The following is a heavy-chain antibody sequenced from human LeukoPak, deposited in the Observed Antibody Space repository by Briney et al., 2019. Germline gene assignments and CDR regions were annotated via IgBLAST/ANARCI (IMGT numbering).Heavy chain of an antibody. CDR1: GDSISSSSYY. V-gene: IGHV4-39*01. CDR2: IYYSGST. J-gene: IGHJ5*02. CDR3: ARGPVGSGWVINWFDP. D-gene: IGHD6-19*01. Sequence: SETLSLTCTVSGDSISSSSYYWGWIRQPPGKGLEWIGSIYYSGSTYYNPSLKSRDTISVDTSKNQFSLKLSSVTAADTAVYYCARGPVGSGWVINWFDPWGQGTLVTVSS.